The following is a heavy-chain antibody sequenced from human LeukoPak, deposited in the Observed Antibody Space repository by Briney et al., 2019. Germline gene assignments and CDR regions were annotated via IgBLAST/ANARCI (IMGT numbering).Heavy chain of an antibody. CDR2: IYTSGST. Sequence: PSETLSLTCTVSGGSISSYYWSWIRQPAGKGLEWIGRIYTSGSTNYNLSLKSRVTMSVDTSKNQFSLKLSSVTAADTAVYYCARDPTAAAGLNWFDPWGQGTLVTVSS. J-gene: IGHJ5*02. CDR1: GGSISSYY. D-gene: IGHD6-13*01. V-gene: IGHV4-4*07. CDR3: ARDPTAAAGLNWFDP.